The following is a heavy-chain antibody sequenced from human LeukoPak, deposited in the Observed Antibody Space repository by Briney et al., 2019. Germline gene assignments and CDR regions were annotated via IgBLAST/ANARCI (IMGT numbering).Heavy chain of an antibody. CDR3: ARGLTVTTRAPDY. D-gene: IGHD4-17*01. CDR2: IYYSGST. Sequence: SETLSLTCTVSGGSISSGGYYWSWIRQHPGKGLEWIGYIYYSGSTYYNPSLKSRVTISVDTSKNQFSLKLSSVTAADTAVYYCARGLTVTTRAPDYWGQGTLVTVSS. J-gene: IGHJ4*02. CDR1: GGSISSGGYY. V-gene: IGHV4-31*03.